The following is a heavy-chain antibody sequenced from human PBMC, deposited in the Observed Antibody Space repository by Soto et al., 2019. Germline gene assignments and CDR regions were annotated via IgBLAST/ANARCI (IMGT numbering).Heavy chain of an antibody. CDR1: GDSVSSNSAA. CDR2: TYYRSKWYN. J-gene: IGHJ6*03. D-gene: IGHD2-2*01. Sequence: SQTLSLTCAISGDSVSSNSAAWNWIRQSPSRGLEWLGRTYYRSKWYNDYAVSVKSRITINPDTSKNQFSLQLYSVTPEDTAVYYCAREDYRSSTSCRTYYYYYYMDVWGKGTTVTVSS. CDR3: AREDYRSSTSCRTYYYYYYMDV. V-gene: IGHV6-1*01.